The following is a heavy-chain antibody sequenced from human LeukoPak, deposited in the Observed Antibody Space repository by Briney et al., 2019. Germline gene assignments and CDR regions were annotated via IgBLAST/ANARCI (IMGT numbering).Heavy chain of an antibody. J-gene: IGHJ3*02. Sequence: SETLSLTCTVSGGSISSYYWSWIRQPPGKGLEWIGYIYYSGSTNYNPSLKSRVTISVDTSKNQFSLKLSSVTAADTAVYYCAREGYYDSSGYFQRHDAFDIWGQGTMVTVSS. V-gene: IGHV4-59*12. D-gene: IGHD3-22*01. CDR1: GGSISSYY. CDR2: IYYSGST. CDR3: AREGYYDSSGYFQRHDAFDI.